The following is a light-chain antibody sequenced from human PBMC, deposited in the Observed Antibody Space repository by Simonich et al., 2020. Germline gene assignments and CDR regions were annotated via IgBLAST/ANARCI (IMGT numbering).Light chain of an antibody. CDR1: QSLLHSNGYNY. V-gene: IGKV2-28*01. CDR3: MQSIQLPLT. CDR2: LGS. J-gene: IGKJ4*01. Sequence: DIVMTQSPLSLPVTPGEPASISCRSSQSLLHSNGYNYLDWYLQKPGQSPQLLISLGSNRASGVPDRFSGSGSGTDFTLKISRVEAEDVGVYYCMQSIQLPLTFGGGTKVEIK.